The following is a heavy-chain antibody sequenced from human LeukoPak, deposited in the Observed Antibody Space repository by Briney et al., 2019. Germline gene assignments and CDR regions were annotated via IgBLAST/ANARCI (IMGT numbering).Heavy chain of an antibody. J-gene: IGHJ4*02. CDR2: ISGSGGST. D-gene: IGHD6-13*01. CDR1: GFTFSSYA. Sequence: GGSLRLSCAASGFTFSSYAMSWVRQAPGKGLEWVSAISGSGGSTYYADSVKGRFTISRDSAKNSLYLQMNSLRAEDTAVYYCAGGIAAVPDYWGQGTLVTVSS. CDR3: AGGIAAVPDY. V-gene: IGHV3-23*01.